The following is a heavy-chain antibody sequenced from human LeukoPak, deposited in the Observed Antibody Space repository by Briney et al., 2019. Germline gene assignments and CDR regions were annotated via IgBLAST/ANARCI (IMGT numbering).Heavy chain of an antibody. V-gene: IGHV4-59*10. J-gene: IGHJ5*02. Sequence: SETLSLTCAVYGGSFSGYYWSWIRQPPGKGLEWIGRIYTSGSTNYNPSLKSRVTMSVDTSKNQFSLKLSSVTAPDTAVYYCARDQYYYDSSGYRRFDPWGQGTLVTVSS. CDR2: IYTSGST. CDR1: GGSFSGYY. D-gene: IGHD3-22*01. CDR3: ARDQYYYDSSGYRRFDP.